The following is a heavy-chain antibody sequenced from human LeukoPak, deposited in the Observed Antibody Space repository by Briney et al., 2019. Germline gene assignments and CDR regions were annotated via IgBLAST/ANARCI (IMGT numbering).Heavy chain of an antibody. CDR3: ARVFETVLLWFGESDIYYFDY. J-gene: IGHJ4*02. Sequence: GGSLRLSCAASGFTFSDYYMSWIRQAPGKGLEWVSYISSSGSTIYYADSVKGRFTISRDNARNSLYLQMNSLRAEDTAVYYCARVFETVLLWFGESDIYYFDYWGQGTLVTVSS. V-gene: IGHV3-11*04. CDR2: ISSSGSTI. D-gene: IGHD3-10*01. CDR1: GFTFSDYY.